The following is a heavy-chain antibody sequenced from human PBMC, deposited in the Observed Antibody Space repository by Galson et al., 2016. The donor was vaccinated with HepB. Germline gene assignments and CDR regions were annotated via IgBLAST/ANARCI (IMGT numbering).Heavy chain of an antibody. CDR2: IYGGGST. CDR3: ARGDDSFDL. V-gene: IGHV3-53*01. Sequence: SLRLSCAASGFTVSGHYMSWIRLAPGKGLEWVSVIYGGGSTQYADSVKGRFTFSRDSSTNTLFLQMDTLRVEDTAVYYCARGDDSFDLWGQGTLVTVS. CDR1: GFTVSGHY. J-gene: IGHJ3*01.